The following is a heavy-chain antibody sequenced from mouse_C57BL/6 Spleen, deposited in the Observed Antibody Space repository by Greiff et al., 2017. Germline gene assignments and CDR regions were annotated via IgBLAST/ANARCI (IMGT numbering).Heavy chain of an antibody. CDR3: ARAYYYGSSRYYFDY. J-gene: IGHJ2*01. Sequence: VQLQQSGPELVKPGASVKISCKASGYSFTGYYMNWVKQSPEKSLEWIGEINPSTGGTTYNQKFKAKATLTVDKSSSTAYMQLKSLTSEDSAVYYCARAYYYGSSRYYFDYWGQGTTLTVSS. CDR2: INPSTGGT. D-gene: IGHD1-1*01. V-gene: IGHV1-42*01. CDR1: GYSFTGYY.